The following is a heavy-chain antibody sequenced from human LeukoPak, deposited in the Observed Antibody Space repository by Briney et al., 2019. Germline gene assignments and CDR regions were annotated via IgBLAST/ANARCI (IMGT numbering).Heavy chain of an antibody. CDR3: AYGSGSSYGMDV. CDR1: GGTFSSYA. J-gene: IGHJ6*02. D-gene: IGHD3-10*01. V-gene: IGHV1-69*04. Sequence: SVKVSCKASGGTFSSYAISWVRQAPGQGLEWMGRIIPILDIANYAQKFQGRVTITADKSTSTAYMELSSLRAEDTAVYYCAYGSGSSYGMDVWGQGTTVTVSS. CDR2: IIPILDIA.